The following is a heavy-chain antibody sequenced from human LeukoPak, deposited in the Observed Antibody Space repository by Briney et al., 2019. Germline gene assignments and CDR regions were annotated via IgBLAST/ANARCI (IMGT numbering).Heavy chain of an antibody. CDR2: IYYRGST. V-gene: IGHV4-39*07. D-gene: IGHD2-15*01. CDR1: GGSISSSSYY. J-gene: IGHJ6*03. CDR3: ARGYCSGGSCYSYYYYYYMDV. Sequence: SETLSLTCTVSGGSISSSSYYWGWIRQPPGKGLEWIGSIYYRGSTYYNPSLKSRVTISVDTSKNQFSLKLSSVTAADTAVYYCARGYCSGGSCYSYYYYYYMDVWAKGPRSPSP.